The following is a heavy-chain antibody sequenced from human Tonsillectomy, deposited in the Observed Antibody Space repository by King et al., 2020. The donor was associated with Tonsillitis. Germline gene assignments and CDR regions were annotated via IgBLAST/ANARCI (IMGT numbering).Heavy chain of an antibody. CDR1: GGSISSYY. D-gene: IGHD2-21*02. Sequence: QLQESGPGLVKPSETLSLTCTVSGGSISSYYWSWIRQPPGKGLEWIGYIYYSGSTNYNPSLKSRVTISVDTSKNQFSLKLSSVTAADTAVYYCARGAYCGGDCYPFDLWGRGTLVTVSS. V-gene: IGHV4-59*01. CDR3: ARGAYCGGDCYPFDL. J-gene: IGHJ2*01. CDR2: IYYSGST.